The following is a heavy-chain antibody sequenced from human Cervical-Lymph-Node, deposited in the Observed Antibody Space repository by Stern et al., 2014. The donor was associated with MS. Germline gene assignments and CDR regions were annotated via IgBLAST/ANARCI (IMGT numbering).Heavy chain of an antibody. V-gene: IGHV5-51*01. CDR3: GREVALTAGLLGF. CDR1: GYSFSSYW. Sequence: VQLVESGAEVKKPGESLNIACKCYGYSFSSYWIAWVRQMPGKGLEWMWLIFPSDSDTMYSPSFEGQVTISVDKPTSTAYLHWRSLKASDTARYFCGREVALTAGLLGFWGQGTQVIVS. J-gene: IGHJ4*02. D-gene: IGHD3-22*01. CDR2: IFPSDSDT.